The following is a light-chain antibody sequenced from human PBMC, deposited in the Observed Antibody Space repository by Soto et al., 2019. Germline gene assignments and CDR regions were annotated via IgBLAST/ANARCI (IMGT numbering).Light chain of an antibody. CDR2: GAS. Sequence: EIVMTQSPSTLCVSPGETATLSCRASQSVATSLAWSQHKPGQAPRLLSYGASATATGVPGRFSDSGSGTEFPLTICSLQSEDFAVYYFQQYNNWPPYTFGQGPKLEIK. J-gene: IGKJ2*01. CDR3: QQYNNWPPYT. CDR1: QSVATS. V-gene: IGKV3-15*01.